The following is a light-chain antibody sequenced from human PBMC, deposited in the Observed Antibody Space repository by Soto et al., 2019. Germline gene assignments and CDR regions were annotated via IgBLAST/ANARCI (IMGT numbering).Light chain of an antibody. J-gene: IGKJ5*01. Sequence: EIVLTQSPATLTLSPGERATLSCRASQSVSSYLAWYQQKPGQAPRLLIYDASNRATGIPARFSGSGSGTDFTLTITNVEPEDFAMYYCQQYSASPYTFGQGTRLEIK. CDR3: QQYSASPYT. CDR2: DAS. V-gene: IGKV3-11*01. CDR1: QSVSSY.